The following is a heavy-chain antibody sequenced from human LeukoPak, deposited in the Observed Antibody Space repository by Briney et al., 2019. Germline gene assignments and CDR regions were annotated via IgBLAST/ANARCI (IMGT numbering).Heavy chain of an antibody. V-gene: IGHV3-33*05. CDR1: GFTFGGYC. CDR2: IAYDGSSA. J-gene: IGHJ4*02. CDR3: TRYNNDDFDS. D-gene: IGHD1-14*01. Sequence: GGSLRLSCAGSGFTFGGYCMHWFRQTPGKGLEWVAVIAYDGSSAFYADSVKGRFTISRDNSKNTMSLQMDDLRAEDTAVYYGTRYNNDDFDSWGQGTLVTVSS.